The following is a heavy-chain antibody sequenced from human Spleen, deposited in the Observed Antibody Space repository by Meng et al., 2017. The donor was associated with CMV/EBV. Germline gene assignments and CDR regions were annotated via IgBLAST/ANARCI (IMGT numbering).Heavy chain of an antibody. V-gene: IGHV3-43D*03. CDR1: GFTFDDYA. Sequence: GESLKISCAASGFTFDDYAMHWVRQAPGKGLEWVSLISWDGGSTYYADSVKGRFTISRDNSKNSLYLQMNGLRVEDTAVYYCARESSSSFVLDVWGQGTTVTVSS. CDR3: ARESSSSFVLDV. CDR2: ISWDGGST. J-gene: IGHJ6*02. D-gene: IGHD6-6*01.